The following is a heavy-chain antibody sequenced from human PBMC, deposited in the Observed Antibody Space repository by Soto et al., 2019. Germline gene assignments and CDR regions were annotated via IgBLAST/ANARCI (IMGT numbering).Heavy chain of an antibody. CDR1: GGSISTYY. Sequence: SETLSLTCTVSGGSISTYYWSWIRQPPGQGLECIGYISSGSTNYNPSLKSRVTISVDTSKNQFSLNLNSVTAANTAVYYCARSPYFGYSSSWLPRYYYYMDVWGKGTTVTVSS. V-gene: IGHV4-59*08. CDR2: ISSGST. D-gene: IGHD6-13*01. CDR3: ARSPYFGYSSSWLPRYYYYMDV. J-gene: IGHJ6*03.